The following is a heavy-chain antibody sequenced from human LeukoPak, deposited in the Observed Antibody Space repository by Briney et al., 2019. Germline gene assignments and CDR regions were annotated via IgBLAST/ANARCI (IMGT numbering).Heavy chain of an antibody. CDR2: IKSKTDGGTT. CDR1: GFTFSNAW. Sequence: GGSLRLSCAASGFTFSNAWMSWVRQAPGKGLEWVGRIKSKTDGGTTDYAAPVKGRFTISRDDSKNTLYLQMNSLKTEDTAVYYCTTVTYNYDSSGYPYAFDIWGQGTMVTVSS. J-gene: IGHJ3*02. CDR3: TTVTYNYDSSGYPYAFDI. D-gene: IGHD3-22*01. V-gene: IGHV3-15*01.